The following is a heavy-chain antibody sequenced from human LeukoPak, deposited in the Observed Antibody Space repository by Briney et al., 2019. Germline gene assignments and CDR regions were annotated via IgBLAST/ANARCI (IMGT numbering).Heavy chain of an antibody. Sequence: GGSLRLSCAASGFTFSDYWMNWVRQAPGKRLEWVSAISGSGGSTYYADSVKGRFTISRDNSKSTLYLQMNSLRAEDTAVYYCAKDGRSGYSGYDVYYWGQGTLVTVSS. CDR2: ISGSGGST. CDR3: AKDGRSGYSGYDVYY. V-gene: IGHV3-23*01. CDR1: GFTFSDYW. D-gene: IGHD5-12*01. J-gene: IGHJ4*02.